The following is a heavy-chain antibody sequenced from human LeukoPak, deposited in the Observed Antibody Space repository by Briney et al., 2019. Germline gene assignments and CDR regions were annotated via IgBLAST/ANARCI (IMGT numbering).Heavy chain of an antibody. CDR2: ISPYNNNA. CDR3: ARCRLWLVLPHDS. Sequence: ASVTVSCKASGYSFTSNGISWVRQSPGQGLEWMGWISPYNNNAKYAQKFQGRVTMTTDTSTNTAYMELRSLRSDDTATYFCARCRLWLVLPHDSWGQGTLVTVSS. J-gene: IGHJ4*02. V-gene: IGHV1-18*01. D-gene: IGHD6-19*01. CDR1: GYSFTSNG.